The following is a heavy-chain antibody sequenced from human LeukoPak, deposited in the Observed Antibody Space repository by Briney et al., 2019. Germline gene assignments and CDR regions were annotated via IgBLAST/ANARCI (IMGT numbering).Heavy chain of an antibody. D-gene: IGHD3-10*01. CDR2: MNPNSGNT. V-gene: IGHV1-8*01. J-gene: IGHJ5*02. Sequence: ASVKVSCKASGYTFTSYDINWVRQATGQGLEWMGWMNPNSGNTGYAQKFQGRVTMTRNTSISTAYMELSSLRSEDTAVYYCARERTMVRGMSWFDPWGRGTRVTVSS. CDR1: GYTFTSYD. CDR3: ARERTMVRGMSWFDP.